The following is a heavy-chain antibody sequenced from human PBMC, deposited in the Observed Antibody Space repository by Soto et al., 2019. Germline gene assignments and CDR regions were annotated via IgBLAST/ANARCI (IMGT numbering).Heavy chain of an antibody. Sequence: GSLRLSCAASGFTFSDYYMNWIRQAPGKGLGWVSYISSSGTTIYYADSVRGRFTISRDNAKNSLYLQMNSLKAEDTAVYYCARDCSNGLCPFDYWGQGTLVTVSS. CDR1: GFTFSDYY. V-gene: IGHV3-11*01. CDR2: ISSSGTTI. J-gene: IGHJ4*02. D-gene: IGHD2-8*01. CDR3: ARDCSNGLCPFDY.